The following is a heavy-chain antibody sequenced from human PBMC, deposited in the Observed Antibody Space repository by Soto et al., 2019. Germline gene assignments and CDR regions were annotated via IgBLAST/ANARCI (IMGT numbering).Heavy chain of an antibody. D-gene: IGHD4-17*01. CDR2: ISWNHVTT. CDR1: GFRFDDYA. V-gene: IGHV3-9*01. CDR3: AKDIVAHGTKVTHFDN. Sequence: SLGLSCAASGFRFDDYAMHWVRQAPGKGLEWLSGISWNHVTTGYADSVKGRFTISRDNAKNSLLLQMNSLRAEDTAVYYCAKDIVAHGTKVTHFDNWCQGPQVT. J-gene: IGHJ4*02.